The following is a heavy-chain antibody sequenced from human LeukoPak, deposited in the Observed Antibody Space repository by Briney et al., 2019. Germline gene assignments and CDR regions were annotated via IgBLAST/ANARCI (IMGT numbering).Heavy chain of an antibody. V-gene: IGHV3-73*01. J-gene: IGHJ4*02. CDR1: GFTFSGSA. Sequence: GGSLRLSCAASGFTFSGSAMHWVRQASGKGLEWVGRIRSKANSYATAYAVSVKGRFTISRDDSKNTAYLQMNSLKTEDTAVYYCTSRPRDYGDYEFDYWGQGTLVTVSS. CDR2: IRSKANSYAT. CDR3: TSRPRDYGDYEFDY. D-gene: IGHD4-17*01.